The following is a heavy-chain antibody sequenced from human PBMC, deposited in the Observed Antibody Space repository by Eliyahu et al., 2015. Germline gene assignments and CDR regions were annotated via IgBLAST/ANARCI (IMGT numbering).Heavy chain of an antibody. CDR2: INPNSGGT. CDR1: GYTFTGYY. J-gene: IGHJ4*02. V-gene: IGHV1-2*02. Sequence: QAQLVQSGXEVXXPGAXXKVSCXASGYTFTGYYMHWVRQAPGQGLEWMGWINPNSGGTNYAQKFQGRVTMTRDTSISTAYMELSRLRSDDTAVYYCARSFGVVIILVYWGQGTLVTVSS. CDR3: ARSFGVVIILVY. D-gene: IGHD3-3*01.